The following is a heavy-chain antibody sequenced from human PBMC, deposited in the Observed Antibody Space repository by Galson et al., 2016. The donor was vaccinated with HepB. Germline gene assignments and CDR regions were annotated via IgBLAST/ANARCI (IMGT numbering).Heavy chain of an antibody. CDR1: GFTFSDYW. CDR2: IRQDGTEE. V-gene: IGHV3-7*01. D-gene: IGHD2-2*01. J-gene: IGHJ4*02. CDR3: TRRRCSSLSCFFDF. Sequence: SLRLSCAASGFTFSDYWMSWVRQTPGKGLEWVANIRQDGTEEFYGDSVKGRFVISRDNRNCLMYLQMNGLRAEDTALYYCTRRRCSSLSCFFDFWGQGTPVIVSS.